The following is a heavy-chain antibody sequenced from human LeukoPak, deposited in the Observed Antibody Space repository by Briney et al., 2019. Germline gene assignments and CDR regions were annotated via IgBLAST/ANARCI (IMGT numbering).Heavy chain of an antibody. CDR3: ARIQAYCGGDCYPDDAFDI. CDR2: IYPGDSDT. CDR1: GYSFTSYW. Sequence: GESLKISCKGSGYSFTSYWIGWVLQTPGKGLEWMVIIYPGDSDTRYSPSFQGQVTISADKSISTAYLQWSSLKASDTAMYYCARIQAYCGGDCYPDDAFDIWGQGTMVTVSS. V-gene: IGHV5-51*01. D-gene: IGHD2-21*01. J-gene: IGHJ3*02.